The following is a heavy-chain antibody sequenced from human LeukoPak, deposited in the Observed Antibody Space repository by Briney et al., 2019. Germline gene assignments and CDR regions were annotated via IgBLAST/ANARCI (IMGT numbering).Heavy chain of an antibody. V-gene: IGHV3-23*01. Sequence: GGSLRLSCAASGFTCSYAMSWVRQAPGKGLEWVSAISGSGGSTYYADSVKGRFTISRDNSKNTLYLQMNSLRAEDTAVYYCAKFLPTHIVVANYYFDYWGQGTLATVSS. CDR1: GFTCSYA. CDR3: AKFLPTHIVVANYYFDY. J-gene: IGHJ4*02. CDR2: ISGSGGST. D-gene: IGHD2-21*01.